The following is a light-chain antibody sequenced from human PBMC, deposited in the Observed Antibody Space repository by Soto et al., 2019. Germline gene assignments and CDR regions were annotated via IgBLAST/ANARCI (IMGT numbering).Light chain of an antibody. Sequence: QSALTQPPSASASPGQSVTISCTGTSSDVGGYNYVSWYQQHPGKAPKVMIYDVSRRPSGVPDRFSGSKSGNTASQTVSGLQAEDEADYYCSSYAGSNNWVFGGGTKVTVL. V-gene: IGLV2-8*01. CDR1: SSDVGGYNY. CDR2: DVS. CDR3: SSYAGSNNWV. J-gene: IGLJ3*02.